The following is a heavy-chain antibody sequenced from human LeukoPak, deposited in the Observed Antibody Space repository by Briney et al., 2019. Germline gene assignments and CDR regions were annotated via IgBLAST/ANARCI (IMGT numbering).Heavy chain of an antibody. D-gene: IGHD6-19*01. CDR3: AKEVGIAVEYEDYYYMDV. J-gene: IGHJ6*03. CDR1: GFTFSSYA. Sequence: GGSLRLSCAASGFTFSSYAMHWVRQAPGKGLEWVAVISYDGSNKYYADSVKGRFTISRDNSKNTLYLQMNSLRAEDTAVYYCAKEVGIAVEYEDYYYMDVWGKGTTVTISS. V-gene: IGHV3-30*04. CDR2: ISYDGSNK.